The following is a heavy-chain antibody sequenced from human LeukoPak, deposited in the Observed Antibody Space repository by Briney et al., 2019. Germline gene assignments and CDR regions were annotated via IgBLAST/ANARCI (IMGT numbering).Heavy chain of an antibody. J-gene: IGHJ6*02. CDR1: GGSFSSYY. CDR2: IYYSGST. CDR3: ARQGYYYYYGMDV. Sequence: SETLSLTCAVYGGSFSSYYWSWIRQPPGKGLEWIGYIYYSGSTNYNPSLRSRVTISVDTSKNHFSLKLSSVTAADTAVYYCARQGYYYYYGMDVWGQGTTVTVSS. V-gene: IGHV4-59*08.